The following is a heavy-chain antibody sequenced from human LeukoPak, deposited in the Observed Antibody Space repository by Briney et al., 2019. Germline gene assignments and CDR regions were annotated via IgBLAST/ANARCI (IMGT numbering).Heavy chain of an antibody. CDR1: GYTFTSYG. V-gene: IGHV1-2*02. Sequence: GASVKVSCKASGYTFTSYGISWVRQAPGQGLEWMGWINPNSGDTNYAQKFQGRVTMTRDTSISTAYMEMSRLRSDDTAVYYCAGNLWFGESSDAFDMWGQGTMVTVSS. D-gene: IGHD3-10*01. CDR3: AGNLWFGESSDAFDM. J-gene: IGHJ3*02. CDR2: INPNSGDT.